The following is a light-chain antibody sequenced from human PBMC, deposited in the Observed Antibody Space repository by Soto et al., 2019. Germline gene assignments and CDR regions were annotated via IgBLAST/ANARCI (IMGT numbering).Light chain of an antibody. J-gene: IGLJ2*01. Sequence: QSALTQPASVSGSPGQSITISCTGTSSDVGGYNYVSWYQHHPDKAPKLMIYDVNNRPSGVSNRFSGSKSGNTASLTISGLQAADEAAHYCSSYTSNTPRLVFGGGTKLTVL. V-gene: IGLV2-14*03. CDR2: DVN. CDR3: SSYTSNTPRLV. CDR1: SSDVGGYNY.